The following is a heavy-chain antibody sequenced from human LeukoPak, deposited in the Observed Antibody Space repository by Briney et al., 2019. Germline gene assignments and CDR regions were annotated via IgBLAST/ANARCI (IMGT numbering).Heavy chain of an antibody. D-gene: IGHD3-22*01. CDR2: ISGDGSDT. J-gene: IGHJ4*02. Sequence: GGSLRLSCAASGFTFSSYWMHWVRQAPGKGLVWVAQISGDGSDTSYVDSMKGRFTISRDNSKNTLYLQMNSLRAEDTAVYYCARDIRDTSGLYYFDYWGQGTLVTVSS. V-gene: IGHV3-74*01. CDR3: ARDIRDTSGLYYFDY. CDR1: GFTFSSYW.